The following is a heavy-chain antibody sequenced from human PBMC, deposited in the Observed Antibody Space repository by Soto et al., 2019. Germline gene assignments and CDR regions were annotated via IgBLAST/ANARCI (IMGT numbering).Heavy chain of an antibody. Sequence: ASVKVSCKASGYTFTSYGISWVRQAPGQGLEWMGWISAYNGNTDYAQKLQGRVTMTTDTSTSTAYMELRSLRSDDTAVYYCARPYYSSGYDAFDIWGQGTMVTVSS. CDR2: ISAYNGNT. J-gene: IGHJ3*02. CDR3: ARPYYSSGYDAFDI. CDR1: GYTFTSYG. V-gene: IGHV1-18*04. D-gene: IGHD3-22*01.